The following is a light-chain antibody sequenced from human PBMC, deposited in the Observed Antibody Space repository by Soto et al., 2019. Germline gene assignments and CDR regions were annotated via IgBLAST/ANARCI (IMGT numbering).Light chain of an antibody. CDR1: SSDVGGYNY. J-gene: IGLJ1*01. V-gene: IGLV2-14*01. CDR2: EVS. Sequence: QSALTQPASVSGSPGQSITISCTGTSSDVGGYNYVSWYQHHPGKAPKLIIYEVSNRPSGVSNRFSGSKSGNTASLTISGLQAEDEADSYCNSYTSKTTGVFGTGTKVTVL. CDR3: NSYTSKTTGV.